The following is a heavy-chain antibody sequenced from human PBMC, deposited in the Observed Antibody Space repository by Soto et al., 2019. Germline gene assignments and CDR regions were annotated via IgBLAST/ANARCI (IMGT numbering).Heavy chain of an antibody. D-gene: IGHD6-19*01. CDR2: IWYDGNTK. V-gene: IGHV3-33*08. CDR1: GFTFNTYG. J-gene: IGHJ6*02. Sequence: GGSLRLTCAASGFTFNTYGFNWVRQAPGKGLEWVAVIWYDGNTKYYADSVKGRFTISRDNLKNTLYLQMNSLTAEDTAVYYCARPLVAPVAGPYYYGMDVWGQGTTVTVSS. CDR3: ARPLVAPVAGPYYYGMDV.